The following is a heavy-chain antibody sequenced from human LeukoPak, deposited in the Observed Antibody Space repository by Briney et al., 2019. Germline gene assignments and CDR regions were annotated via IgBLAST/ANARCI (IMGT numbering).Heavy chain of an antibody. CDR1: GYTLTELA. V-gene: IGHV1-24*01. J-gene: IGHJ4*02. CDR2: LDPEHEEM. D-gene: IGHD2-15*01. CDR3: ANLAHCSGGSCLYYFDY. Sequence: ASVKVSCKVSGYTLTELAMHWVRQAPGKGLEWMGGLDPEHEEMIYAQRFQGRVTMTEDTSTDTAYMELSSLRSEDTAVYYCANLAHCSGGSCLYYFDYWGQGTLVTVSS.